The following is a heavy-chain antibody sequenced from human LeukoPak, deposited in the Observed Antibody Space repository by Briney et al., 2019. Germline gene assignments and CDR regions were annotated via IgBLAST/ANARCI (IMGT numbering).Heavy chain of an antibody. V-gene: IGHV3-21*01. J-gene: IGHJ3*02. Sequence: GGSLRLSCAASGFTFSSYSMNWVRQAPGKGLEWVSSISSSSSYIYYADSVKGRFTISRDNAKNSLYLQMNSLRAEDTAVYYCARDSSSGGSKVPGAFDIWGQGTMVTVFS. CDR2: ISSSSSYI. CDR3: ARDSSSGGSKVPGAFDI. D-gene: IGHD2-15*01. CDR1: GFTFSSYS.